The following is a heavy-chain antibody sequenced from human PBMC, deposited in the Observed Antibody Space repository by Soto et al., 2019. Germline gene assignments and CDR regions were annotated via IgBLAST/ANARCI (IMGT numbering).Heavy chain of an antibody. V-gene: IGHV4-59*01. Sequence: PSETLSLTCTVSGGSISSYYWSWIRQPPGKGLEWIGYIYYSGSTNYNPSLKSRVTISVDTSKNQFSLKLSSVTAADTAVYYCARHFCGGDCLTPYYYYGMDVWGQGTTVTVSS. CDR1: GGSISSYY. D-gene: IGHD2-21*01. CDR3: ARHFCGGDCLTPYYYYGMDV. CDR2: IYYSGST. J-gene: IGHJ6*02.